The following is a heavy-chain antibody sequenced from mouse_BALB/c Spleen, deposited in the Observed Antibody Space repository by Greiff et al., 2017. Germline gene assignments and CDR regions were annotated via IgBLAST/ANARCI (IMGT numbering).Heavy chain of an antibody. CDR3: ARGRLPSWFAD. CDR1: GYAFTNYL. D-gene: IGHD1-2*01. Sequence: QVQLKQSGAELVRPGTSVKVSCKASGYAFTNYLIEWVKQRPGQGLEWIGVINPGSGGTNYNEKFKGKATLTADKSSSTAYMQLSSLTSDDSAVYFCARGRLPSWFADWGQGTLVTVSA. V-gene: IGHV1-54*01. CDR2: INPGSGGT. J-gene: IGHJ3*01.